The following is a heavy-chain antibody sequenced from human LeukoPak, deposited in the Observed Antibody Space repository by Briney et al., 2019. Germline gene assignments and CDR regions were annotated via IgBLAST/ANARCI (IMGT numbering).Heavy chain of an antibody. Sequence: GGSLRLSCAASGFTFSSYAMSWVRQAPGKGLERVSAISGSGGSTYYADSVKGRFTISRDNSKNTLYLQMNSLRAEDTAVYYCAKGDIVVVTTASLDYWGQGTLVTVSS. J-gene: IGHJ4*02. CDR1: GFTFSSYA. CDR2: ISGSGGST. V-gene: IGHV3-23*01. CDR3: AKGDIVVVTTASLDY. D-gene: IGHD2-21*02.